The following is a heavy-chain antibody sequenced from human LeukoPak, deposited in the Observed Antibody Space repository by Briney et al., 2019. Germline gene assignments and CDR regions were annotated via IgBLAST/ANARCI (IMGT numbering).Heavy chain of an antibody. CDR2: ISYDGSNK. CDR3: ARDRVGATDYFDY. CDR1: GFTFSSYA. D-gene: IGHD1-26*01. Sequence: GGSLRLSRAASGFTFSSYAMHWVRQAPGKGLEWVAVISYDGSNKYYADSVKGRFTISRDNSKNTLYLQMNSLRAEDTAVYYCARDRVGATDYFDYWGQGTLVTVSS. V-gene: IGHV3-30-3*01. J-gene: IGHJ4*02.